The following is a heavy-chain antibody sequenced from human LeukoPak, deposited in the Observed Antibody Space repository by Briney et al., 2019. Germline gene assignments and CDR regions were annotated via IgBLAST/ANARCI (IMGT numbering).Heavy chain of an antibody. CDR3: ARVPTGRNVVAAAARMGWNGAFDI. CDR1: GGSFSEYY. V-gene: IGHV4-34*01. CDR2: ISQSGSI. J-gene: IGHJ3*02. Sequence: PSETLSLTCAVYGGSFSEYYWSWIRQSPGKGREWIAEISQSGSINYNPSLKSRVTISVDASKKQFSLKMSSVTAADTAMYYCARVPTGRNVVAAAARMGWNGAFDIWGQGTMVTVSS. D-gene: IGHD2-2*01.